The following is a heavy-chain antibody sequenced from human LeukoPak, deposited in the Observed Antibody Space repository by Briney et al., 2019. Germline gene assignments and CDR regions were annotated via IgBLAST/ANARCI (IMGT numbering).Heavy chain of an antibody. J-gene: IGHJ4*02. CDR1: GFTFSNYW. D-gene: IGHD2-2*01. CDR3: ARGTTPVY. CDR2: INQDGSEM. V-gene: IGHV3-7*01. Sequence: GGSLRLSCAASGFTFSNYWMSWVRQAPGKGLEWLANINQDGSEMYYVDSVKGRFTISRDNGKNSLYLQINGLRADDTAVYYCARGTTPVYWGQGTLVTVSS.